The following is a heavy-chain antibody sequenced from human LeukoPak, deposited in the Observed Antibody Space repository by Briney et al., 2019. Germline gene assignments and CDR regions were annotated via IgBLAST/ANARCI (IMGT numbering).Heavy chain of an antibody. CDR2: IFPGDSDT. V-gene: IGHV5-51*01. J-gene: IGHJ4*02. Sequence: GESLQISCKGSEYSFITYSIGWVRQMPGKGLEWMVIIFPGDSDTRYSPAFQGAVTISAERSISTAYLQWSSVKASDTGIYYCARGRRGSGRGELESWGQGNLVTVSS. D-gene: IGHD3-16*01. CDR1: EYSFITYS. CDR3: ARGRRGSGRGELES.